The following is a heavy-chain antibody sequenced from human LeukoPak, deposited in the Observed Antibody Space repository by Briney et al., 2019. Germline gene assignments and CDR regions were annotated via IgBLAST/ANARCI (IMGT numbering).Heavy chain of an antibody. CDR2: IYYSGST. Sequence: SETLSLTCTVSGGSISSYYWSWIRQPPGKGLEWIGYIYYSGSTNYNPSLKSRVTISVDTSKNQFSLKLSSVTAADTAVYYCARAGSGWYMGYYYYGMDVWGQGTTVTVSS. CDR1: GGSISSYY. J-gene: IGHJ6*02. CDR3: ARAGSGWYMGYYYYGMDV. D-gene: IGHD6-19*01. V-gene: IGHV4-59*01.